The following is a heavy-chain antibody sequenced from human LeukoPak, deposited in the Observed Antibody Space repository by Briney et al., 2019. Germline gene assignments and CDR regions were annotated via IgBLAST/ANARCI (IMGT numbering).Heavy chain of an antibody. CDR3: ARVGDTSGYYYYFDY. V-gene: IGHV4-59*08. D-gene: IGHD3-22*01. CDR2: ISYSRGS. CDR1: GGSISSYY. J-gene: IGHJ4*02. Sequence: SETLSLTCTVSGGSISSYYWSWVRQPPGKGLEWVGYISYSRGSTYNPSLKRRVTISIDTSKNQFSLRLSSVTAADTALYYCARVGDTSGYYYYFDYWGQGTLVTVSS.